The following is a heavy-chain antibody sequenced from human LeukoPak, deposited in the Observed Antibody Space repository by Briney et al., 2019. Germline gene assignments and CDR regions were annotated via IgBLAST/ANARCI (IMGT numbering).Heavy chain of an antibody. V-gene: IGHV4-38-2*01. CDR1: ISSITSGHY. CDR3: ARGYGAYGYFDY. CDR2: INHSGNT. D-gene: IGHD5-12*01. Sequence: PSETLSLTCAVSISSITSGHYWGWIRQPPGKGLEWIGTINHSGNTYYNSSLKSRISMSVDTSNKQSSLKLNSVTAADTAVYYCARGYGAYGYFDYWGQGTLVTVSS. J-gene: IGHJ4*02.